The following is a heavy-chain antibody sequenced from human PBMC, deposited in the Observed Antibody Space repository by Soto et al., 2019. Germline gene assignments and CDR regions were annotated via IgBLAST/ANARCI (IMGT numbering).Heavy chain of an antibody. CDR2: INHSGST. V-gene: IGHV4-34*01. CDR3: ARNSIYAYADY. Sequence: QVQLQQWGAGLLKPSETLSLTCAVYGGSFSAYYWSWIRQPPGKGLEWIGEINHSGSTNYNPSLKSRVTISVDTSKNQCSLNLSSVTAADTAVYYCARNSIYAYADYWGQGTLVTVSS. J-gene: IGHJ4*02. CDR1: GGSFSAYY. D-gene: IGHD3-16*02.